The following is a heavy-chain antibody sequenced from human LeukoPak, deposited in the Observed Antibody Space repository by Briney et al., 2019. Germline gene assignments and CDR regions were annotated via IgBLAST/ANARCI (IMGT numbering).Heavy chain of an antibody. CDR2: ISSSSSYT. J-gene: IGHJ4*02. CDR1: GFTFSDYY. V-gene: IGHV3-11*03. CDR3: ARIEAPYYFDY. Sequence: PGGSLRLSCAASGFTFSDYYMSWIRQAPGKGLEWVSYISSSSSYTNYADSVKGRFTISRDNAKNSLYLQMNSLRAEDTAVYYCARIEAPYYFDYWGQGTLVTVSS.